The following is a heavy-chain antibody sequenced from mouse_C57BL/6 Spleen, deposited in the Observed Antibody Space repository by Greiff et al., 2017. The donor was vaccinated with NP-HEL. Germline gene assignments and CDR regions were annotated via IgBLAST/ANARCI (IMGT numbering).Heavy chain of an antibody. Sequence: QVQLQQPGAELVKPGASVKMSCKASGYTFTSYWITWVKQRPGQGLEWIGDIYPGSGSTNYNEKFKSKATLTVDTSSSTADMQLSSLTSEDSAVYYCARDSYYDYDDAMDYWGQGTSVTVSS. CDR2: IYPGSGST. D-gene: IGHD2-4*01. V-gene: IGHV1-55*01. J-gene: IGHJ4*01. CDR3: ARDSYYDYDDAMDY. CDR1: GYTFTSYW.